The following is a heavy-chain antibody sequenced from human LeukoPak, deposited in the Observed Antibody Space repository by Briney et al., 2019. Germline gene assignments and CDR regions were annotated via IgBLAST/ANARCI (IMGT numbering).Heavy chain of an antibody. Sequence: GESLKISCKGSGYSFTSYWIGWVRQMPGKGLEWMGIIYPGDSDTRYSPSFQGQVTISADKSISTAYLQWSSLKASDTAMYYCAREAQRGEKRYSSGWYDYWGQGTLVTVSS. D-gene: IGHD6-19*01. J-gene: IGHJ4*02. CDR1: GYSFTSYW. CDR2: IYPGDSDT. V-gene: IGHV5-51*01. CDR3: AREAQRGEKRYSSGWYDY.